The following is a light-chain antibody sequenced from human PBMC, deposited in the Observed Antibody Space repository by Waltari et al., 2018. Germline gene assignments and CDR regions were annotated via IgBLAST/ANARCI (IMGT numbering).Light chain of an antibody. J-gene: IGKJ2*01. CDR2: GAS. Sequence: EIVMAQSPASLSVSPGERAIFSCRASQSVTTNVAWYQQKPGQPPRLLIYGASTRATEIPARFSGSGSGTEFTLTITSPQSEDVGVYYCHQYNDGPPFNFGQGTKLEIK. V-gene: IGKV3-15*01. CDR3: HQYNDGPPFN. CDR1: QSVTTN.